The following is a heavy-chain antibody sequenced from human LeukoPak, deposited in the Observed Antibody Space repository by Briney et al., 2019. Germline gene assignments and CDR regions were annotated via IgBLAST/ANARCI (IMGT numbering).Heavy chain of an antibody. Sequence: PSETLSLTCTVSGGSISSSSYYWGWIRQPPGKGLEWIGSIYYSGSTYYNPSLKSRVTISVDTSKNQFSLKLSSVTAADTAVYYCARVVEYQLLWRGYYCYYYMDVWGKGTTVTVSS. CDR2: IYYSGST. J-gene: IGHJ6*03. D-gene: IGHD2-2*01. CDR1: GGSISSSSYY. V-gene: IGHV4-39*01. CDR3: ARVVEYQLLWRGYYCYYYMDV.